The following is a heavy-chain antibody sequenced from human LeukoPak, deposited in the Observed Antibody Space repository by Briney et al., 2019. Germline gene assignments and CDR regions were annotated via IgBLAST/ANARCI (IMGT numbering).Heavy chain of an antibody. CDR2: ISSSGSTI. J-gene: IGHJ6*04. V-gene: IGHV3-48*03. D-gene: IGHD5-24*01. CDR3: AREWLYGYYGMDV. Sequence: GGSLRLSCAVSGYTFSSYEMNWVRQAPGKGLEWVSYISSSGSTIYYADSVKGRFTISRDNAKNSLYLQMNSLRAEDTAVYYCAREWLYGYYGMDVWGKGTTVTVSS. CDR1: GYTFSSYE.